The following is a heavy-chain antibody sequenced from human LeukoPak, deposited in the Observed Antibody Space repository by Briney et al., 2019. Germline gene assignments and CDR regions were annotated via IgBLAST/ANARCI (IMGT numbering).Heavy chain of an antibody. J-gene: IGHJ4*02. CDR1: GFTFSSYA. CDR3: ARVPQRAVYFDY. Sequence: GRSLRLSCAASGFTFSSYAMHWVRQAPGKGLEWVAVISYDGSNKYYADSVKGRFTISRDNSKNTLYLQMNSLRAEDTAVYHCARVPQRAVYFDYWGQGTLVTVSS. D-gene: IGHD2-2*01. V-gene: IGHV3-30-3*01. CDR2: ISYDGSNK.